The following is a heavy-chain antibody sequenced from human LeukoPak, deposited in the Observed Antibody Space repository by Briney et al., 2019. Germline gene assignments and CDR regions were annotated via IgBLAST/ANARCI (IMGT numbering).Heavy chain of an antibody. CDR1: GFTFSSYG. Sequence: PGRSLRLSCAASGFTFSSYGMHWVRQAPGKGLEWVAVISYDGSNKYYADSVKGRFTTSRDNSKNTLYLQMNSLRAEDTALYYCAKDIKSLRFLEWPYGMDVWGQGTTVTVSS. V-gene: IGHV3-30*18. J-gene: IGHJ6*02. CDR2: ISYDGSNK. D-gene: IGHD3-3*01. CDR3: AKDIKSLRFLEWPYGMDV.